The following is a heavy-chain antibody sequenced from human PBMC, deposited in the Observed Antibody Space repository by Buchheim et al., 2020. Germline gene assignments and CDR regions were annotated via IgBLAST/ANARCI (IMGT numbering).Heavy chain of an antibody. V-gene: IGHV3-15*01. CDR1: GFTFSDVW. Sequence: EVQLVESGGGLVKPGGCLRLSCAASGFTFSDVWMSWVRQAPGTGLEWVGRIKSKTAGETTDYAEPVNGRFSISRDASTNTLYLQMSSLKTEDTAVYFCITGVVGAPYTFFWGQGTL. CDR3: ITGVVGAPYTFF. CDR2: IKSKTAGETT. J-gene: IGHJ4*02. D-gene: IGHD2-15*01.